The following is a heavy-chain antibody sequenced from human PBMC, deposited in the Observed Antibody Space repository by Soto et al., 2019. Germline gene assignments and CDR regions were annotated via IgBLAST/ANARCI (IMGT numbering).Heavy chain of an antibody. CDR1: GGSISSGDYY. V-gene: IGHV4-31*03. J-gene: IGHJ4*02. D-gene: IGHD2-15*01. CDR2: IYYSGST. CDR3: ARDGYCSGVSCYTYFDS. Sequence: TLSLTCTVSGGSISSGDYYWSWIRQHPGKGLEWIGYIYYSGSTYFNPSLKSRVTISVDTSKNQFSLKPNSVTAADTAVYYCARDGYCSGVSCYTYFDSWGQGTLVTVSS.